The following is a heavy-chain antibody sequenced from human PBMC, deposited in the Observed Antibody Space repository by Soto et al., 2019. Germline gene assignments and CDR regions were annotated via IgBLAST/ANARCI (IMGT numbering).Heavy chain of an antibody. Sequence: PGGSLRLSCSATGFTFSSYSRHWVRQAPGKGLEYVSGIRGNGDPPFYADSVRGRFTISRDNSKNTLYLQMSSLSADDTAVYYCVKSRGGNNFDFFDWGQGAMVTVYS. CDR2: IRGNGDPP. CDR3: VKSRGGNNFDFFD. CDR1: GFTFSSYS. D-gene: IGHD5-12*01. V-gene: IGHV3-64D*06. J-gene: IGHJ4*02.